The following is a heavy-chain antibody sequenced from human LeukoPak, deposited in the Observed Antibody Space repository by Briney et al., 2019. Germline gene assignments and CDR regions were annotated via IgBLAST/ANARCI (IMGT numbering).Heavy chain of an antibody. Sequence: ASVKVSCKASGGTFSSYAISWVRQAPGQGLEWMGRIIPILGIANYAQKFQGRVTITADKSTSTAYMELSSLRSEDTAVYYCATFTAPRNAFDLWGQGTMVTVSS. V-gene: IGHV1-69*04. CDR2: IIPILGIA. CDR3: ATFTAPRNAFDL. J-gene: IGHJ3*01. D-gene: IGHD3-16*01. CDR1: GGTFSSYA.